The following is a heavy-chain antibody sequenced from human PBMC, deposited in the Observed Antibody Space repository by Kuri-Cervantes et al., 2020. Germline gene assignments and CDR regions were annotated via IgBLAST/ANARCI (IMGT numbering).Heavy chain of an antibody. V-gene: IGHV4-38-2*02. D-gene: IGHD6-19*01. CDR3: ARDPSGWYYFDY. Sequence: SETLSLTCAVSGYSISSGYYWGWIRQPPGKGLEWIGSIYYSGSTYYNPSLKSRVTISLDKSKKQFSLKLTSMTAADTAIYYCARDPSGWYYFDYWGQGTLVTVSS. J-gene: IGHJ4*02. CDR2: IYYSGST. CDR1: GYSISSGYY.